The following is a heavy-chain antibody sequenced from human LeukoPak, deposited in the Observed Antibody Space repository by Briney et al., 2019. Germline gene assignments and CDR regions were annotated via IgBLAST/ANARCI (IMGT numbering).Heavy chain of an antibody. D-gene: IGHD6-13*01. V-gene: IGHV3-23*01. J-gene: IGHJ3*02. CDR3: AKDDSSWYGGAFDI. CDR2: ISGSGGST. CDR1: GFTFSSYA. Sequence: GGSLRLSCAASGFTFSSYAMTWVRQAPGKGLEWVSAISGSGGSTYYADSAKGRFTISRDNTKNTLYLQMNSLRAEDTAVYYCAKDDSSWYGGAFDIWGQGTMVTVSS.